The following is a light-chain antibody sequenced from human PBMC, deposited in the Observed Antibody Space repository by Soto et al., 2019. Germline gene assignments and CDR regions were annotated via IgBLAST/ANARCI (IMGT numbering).Light chain of an antibody. Sequence: IILTQYPPTLSFSSWEIATLSSRASQNISNYLTWYQQKPGQAPRLLIYDVSNRATGIPARFSGSGSGTDFTLTISSLEPEDFAVYYCQQRSNCPRTFGQGTKVDIK. CDR3: QQRSNCPRT. J-gene: IGKJ1*01. V-gene: IGKV3-11*01. CDR1: QNISNY. CDR2: DVS.